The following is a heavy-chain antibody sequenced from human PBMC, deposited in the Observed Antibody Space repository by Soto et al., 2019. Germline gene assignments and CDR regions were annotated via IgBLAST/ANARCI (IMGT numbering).Heavy chain of an antibody. D-gene: IGHD6-6*01. CDR2: ISSNGVGT. Sequence: EEQLAESGGGLAQPGGSLRLCCAASGFTLSGYAMDWVRQAPGKGLEYVSGISSNGVGTYYANSVQGRFTISRDNSKNTVYLQMGSLRPEDMAVYYCARRARPDFYYMDVWGKGTTVTVSS. CDR3: ARRARPDFYYMDV. CDR1: GFTLSGYA. V-gene: IGHV3-64*01. J-gene: IGHJ6*03.